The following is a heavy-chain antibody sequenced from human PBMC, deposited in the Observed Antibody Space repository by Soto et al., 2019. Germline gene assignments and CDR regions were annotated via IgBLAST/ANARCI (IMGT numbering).Heavy chain of an antibody. CDR1: GFTFSSYA. CDR2: ISGSGGST. CDR3: AKDLPNWSFDL. Sequence: EVQLLESGGGLVQPGGSPRLSCAASGFTFSSYAMSWVRQAPGKGLEWVSGISGSGGSTYYADSVKGRCTISRDNSKNTVNQQMGTLRAEDTAVYYCAKDLPNWSFDLWGRGALVPVSS. J-gene: IGHJ2*01. V-gene: IGHV3-23*01.